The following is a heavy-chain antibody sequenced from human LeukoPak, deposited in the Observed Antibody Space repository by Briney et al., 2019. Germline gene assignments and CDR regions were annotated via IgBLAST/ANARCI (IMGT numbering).Heavy chain of an antibody. Sequence: PSETLSLTCTVSNGSLSTYYWSWLRQPPGKGLEGIGYIYYSGTTNRNPSLKSRVTMSLDTSKNQCSLKLSSVTAADTAVYYCARGGRYFDWLVYFDYWGQGTLVTVSS. J-gene: IGHJ4*02. V-gene: IGHV4-59*01. CDR3: ARGGRYFDWLVYFDY. CDR1: NGSLSTYY. D-gene: IGHD3-9*01. CDR2: IYYSGTT.